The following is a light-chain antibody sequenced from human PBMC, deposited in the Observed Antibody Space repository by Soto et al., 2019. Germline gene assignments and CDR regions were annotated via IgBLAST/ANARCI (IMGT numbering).Light chain of an antibody. J-gene: IGKJ1*01. V-gene: IGKV3-15*01. CDR1: QSVSSN. Sequence: PGERVTLSCRASQSVSSNLAWYQQKPGQAPRLLIYGASTRATGIPARFSGSGSGTEFTLTISSLQSEDFAVYYCQQYNNWPPCTFGQGTKVDIK. CDR3: QQYNNWPPCT. CDR2: GAS.